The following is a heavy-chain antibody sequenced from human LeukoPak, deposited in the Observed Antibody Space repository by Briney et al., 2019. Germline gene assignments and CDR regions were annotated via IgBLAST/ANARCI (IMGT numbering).Heavy chain of an antibody. CDR3: AKARLRFLEWSLFDY. Sequence: PGGSLRLSCAASGFTFDDYAMHWVRQAPGKGLEWVSLISWDGGSTYYADSVKGRFTISRDNSKNSLYLQMNSLRAEDTALYYCAKARLRFLEWSLFDYWGQGTLVTVSS. V-gene: IGHV3-43D*03. J-gene: IGHJ4*02. CDR1: GFTFDDYA. D-gene: IGHD3-3*01. CDR2: ISWDGGST.